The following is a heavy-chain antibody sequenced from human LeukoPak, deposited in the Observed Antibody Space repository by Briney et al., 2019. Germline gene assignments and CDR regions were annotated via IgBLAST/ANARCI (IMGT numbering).Heavy chain of an antibody. CDR1: GFTFSNYA. CDR3: AKDGYYYYYYMDV. V-gene: IGHV3-30*04. J-gene: IGHJ6*03. CDR2: ISYDGNNK. Sequence: GKSLRLSCAASGFTFSNYAMHWVRQAPGKGLEWVTVISYDGNNKYYADSVKGRFTISRDNSKNTLYLQMNSLRAEDTAVYYCAKDGYYYYYYMDVWGKGTTVTVSS.